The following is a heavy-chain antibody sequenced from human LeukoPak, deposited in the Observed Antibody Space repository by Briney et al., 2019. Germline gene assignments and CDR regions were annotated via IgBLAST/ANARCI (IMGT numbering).Heavy chain of an antibody. Sequence: VASVKVSCKASGGTFSSYAISWVRQAPGQGLEWMGGIIPIFGTANYAQKFQGRVTITADKSTSTAYMELSSLRSEDTAVYYCARENYYYYYGTDVWGKGTTVTVSS. J-gene: IGHJ6*04. CDR3: ARENYYYYYGTDV. CDR1: GGTFSSYA. V-gene: IGHV1-69*06. CDR2: IIPIFGTA.